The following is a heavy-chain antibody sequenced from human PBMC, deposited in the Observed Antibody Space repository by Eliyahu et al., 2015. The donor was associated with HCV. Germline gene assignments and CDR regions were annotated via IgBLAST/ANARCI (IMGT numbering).Heavy chain of an antibody. D-gene: IGHD6-19*01. J-gene: IGHJ5*02. CDR1: GGSITTYY. Sequence: QVQLQESGPGLVKPSETLSLSCFVSGGSITTYYWSWIRQPPGKGPEWIGXIHNSGGTHYNPSLKSRVTISLDTSKNQFSLNLTSVTAADTAVYYCASGGGGIAMTGTGGWFDPWGQGTLVTVSS. CDR2: IHNSGGT. CDR3: ASGGGGIAMTGTGGWFDP. V-gene: IGHV4-59*01.